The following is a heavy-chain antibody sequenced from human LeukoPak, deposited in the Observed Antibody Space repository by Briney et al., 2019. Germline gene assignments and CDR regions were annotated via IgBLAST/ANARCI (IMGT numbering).Heavy chain of an antibody. V-gene: IGHV3-21*01. CDR3: ARVTASDYYDSSGYFDY. J-gene: IGHJ4*02. Sequence: GGSLRLSCAASGFIFRNYAMSWVRQAPGKGLEWVSSISSSSSYIYYADSVKGRFTISRDNAKNSLYLQMNSLRAEDTAVYHCARVTASDYYDSSGYFDYWGQGTLVTVSS. CDR1: GFIFRNYA. CDR2: ISSSSSYI. D-gene: IGHD3-22*01.